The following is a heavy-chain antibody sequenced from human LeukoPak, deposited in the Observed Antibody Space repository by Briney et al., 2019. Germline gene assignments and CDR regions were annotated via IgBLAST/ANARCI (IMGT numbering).Heavy chain of an antibody. CDR3: ARDQVFQH. CDR2: ITSGGGST. Sequence: GGSLRLSCAASGFTFSSYGMNWVRQAPGKGLEWVATITSGGGSTYYADSVKGRFTISRDNSKNTLYLHMNSLRAEDTAVYYCARDQVFQHWGQGTLVTVSS. CDR1: GFTFSSYG. V-gene: IGHV3-23*01. J-gene: IGHJ1*01.